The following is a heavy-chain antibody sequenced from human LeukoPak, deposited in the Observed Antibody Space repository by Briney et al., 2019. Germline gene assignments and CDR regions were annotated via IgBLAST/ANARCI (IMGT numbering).Heavy chain of an antibody. CDR3: VAPTY. CDR2: ISYDGSNK. J-gene: IGHJ4*02. Sequence: PGGSLRLSCAASGFTYSTYSMHWVRQAPGKGLEWVAVISYDGSNKYYADSVKGRFTISRDNSKNTVYLQMNSLRAEDTAVYYCVAPTYWGRGVLVTVSS. V-gene: IGHV3-30-3*01. CDR1: GFTYSTYS.